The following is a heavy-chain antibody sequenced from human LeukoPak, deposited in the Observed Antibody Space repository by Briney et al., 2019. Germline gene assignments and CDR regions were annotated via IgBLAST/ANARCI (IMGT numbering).Heavy chain of an antibody. CDR1: GFTFSSYS. CDR3: ARVGGIQLRELDY. Sequence: PGGSLRLSCAASGFTFSSYSMNWVRQAPGKGLEWVSSISSSSSYIYYADSVKGRFTISRDNAKNSLYLQMNSLRAEDTAVYYCARVGGIQLRELDYWGQGTLVTISS. CDR2: ISSSSSYI. V-gene: IGHV3-21*04. D-gene: IGHD5-18*01. J-gene: IGHJ4*02.